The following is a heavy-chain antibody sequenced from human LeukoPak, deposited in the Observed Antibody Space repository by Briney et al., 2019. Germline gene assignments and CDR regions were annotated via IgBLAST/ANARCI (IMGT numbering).Heavy chain of an antibody. CDR3: ARTYSSSWYFGY. CDR1: GFAFSDYS. CDR2: IRGSGSGM. J-gene: IGHJ4*02. D-gene: IGHD6-13*01. V-gene: IGHV3-48*01. Sequence: GGSLGLSCAASGFAFSDYSMNWVRQAPGKGLEWVANIRGSGSGMGSGNYYSGSVKGRFTISRDNSKNTLYLQMNSLRAEDTAVYYCARTYSSSWYFGYWGQGTLVTVSS.